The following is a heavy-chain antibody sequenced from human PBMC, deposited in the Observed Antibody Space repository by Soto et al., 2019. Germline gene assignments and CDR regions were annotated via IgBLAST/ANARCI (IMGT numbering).Heavy chain of an antibody. CDR3: ARDPSEITIFGVVGMDV. J-gene: IGHJ6*02. CDR1: GFTFSSYS. Sequence: GVLRLSCASSGFTFSSYSMNCVLHAPGKGLEWVSSISSSSSYIYYADSVKGRFTISRDNAKNSLYLQMNSLRAEDTAVYYCARDPSEITIFGVVGMDVWGQGTTVTVSS. V-gene: IGHV3-21*01. D-gene: IGHD3-3*01. CDR2: ISSSSSYI.